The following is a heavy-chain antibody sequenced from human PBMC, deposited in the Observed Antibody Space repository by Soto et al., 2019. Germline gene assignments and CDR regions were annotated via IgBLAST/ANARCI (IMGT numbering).Heavy chain of an antibody. D-gene: IGHD2-2*01. CDR2: LSYDGSNK. CDR1: GFTVSAYG. J-gene: IGHJ6*02. CDR3: AKDIVLVPAAMLSYYYYYGMDV. V-gene: IGHV3-30*18. Sequence: GGSLRLSCAASGFTVSAYGMHWVRQAPGKGLEWVAVLSYDGSNKYYAESVKGRFTISRDNSKNTLYLQMNSLRAEDTAVYYCAKDIVLVPAAMLSYYYYYGMDVWGQGTTVTVSS.